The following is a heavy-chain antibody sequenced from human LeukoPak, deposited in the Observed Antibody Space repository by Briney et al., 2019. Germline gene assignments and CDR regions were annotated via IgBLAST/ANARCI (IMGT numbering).Heavy chain of an antibody. CDR1: GFTFSNYG. V-gene: IGHV3-30*02. CDR3: AKAEGDWSGYFDY. D-gene: IGHD3-3*01. J-gene: IGHJ4*02. CDR2: IRYDGSNK. Sequence: PGGSLTLSCAASGFTFSNYGMHWVRQGPGKGLEWVAFIRYDGSNKYYTDSVKGRFTISRDNSKNSLYLQMNSLSAEDSALYYCAKAEGDWSGYFDYWGQGTLVTVSS.